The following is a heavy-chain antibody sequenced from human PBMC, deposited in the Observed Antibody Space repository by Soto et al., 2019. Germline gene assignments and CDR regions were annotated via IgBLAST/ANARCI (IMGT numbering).Heavy chain of an antibody. D-gene: IGHD6-19*01. CDR3: AKDQEWLVPPGIFDY. CDR2: ISYDGNRN. CDR1: GFPFSRYD. Sequence: GGSLRLSCAASGFPFSRYDIHLVRQSPGKGLEWVAAISYDGNRNYYADSVKGRFTISRDNSRSTLYLQMNNLIGDDTALYYCAKDQEWLVPPGIFDYWGHGTQFTVSS. J-gene: IGHJ4*01. V-gene: IGHV3-30*18.